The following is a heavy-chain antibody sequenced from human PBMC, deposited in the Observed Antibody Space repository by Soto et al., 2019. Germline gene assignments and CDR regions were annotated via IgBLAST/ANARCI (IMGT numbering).Heavy chain of an antibody. D-gene: IGHD3-22*01. CDR2: MNPNSGNT. CDR1: GYTFTSYD. CDR3: ARGKTYYYDSSGYWAPDGFDY. J-gene: IGHJ4*02. Sequence: EASVKVSCKASGYTFTSYDINWVRQATGQGLEWMGWMNPNSGNTGYAQKFQGRVTMTRNTSMSTAYMELSSLRSEDTAVYYCARGKTYYYDSSGYWAPDGFDYWGQGTLVTVSS. V-gene: IGHV1-8*01.